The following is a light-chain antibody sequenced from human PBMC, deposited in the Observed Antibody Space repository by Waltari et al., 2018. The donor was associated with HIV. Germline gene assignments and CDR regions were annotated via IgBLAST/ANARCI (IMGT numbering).Light chain of an antibody. CDR3: QSADSSGTYHVV. CDR1: ALPKQY. V-gene: IGLV3-25*03. CDR2: KDS. J-gene: IGLJ2*01. Sequence: SYELTQPPSVSVSPGQTARITCSGDALPKQYAYWYQQKPGQAPVLVKYKDSERPSGIPERVSGASSGTTVTLTISGVQAEDEADYYCQSADSSGTYHVVFGGGTKLTVL.